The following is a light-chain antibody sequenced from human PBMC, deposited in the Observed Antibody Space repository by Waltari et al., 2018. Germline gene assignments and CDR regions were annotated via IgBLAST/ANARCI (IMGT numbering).Light chain of an antibody. CDR2: GNN. V-gene: IGLV1-40*01. CDR1: SSTIGAGYG. J-gene: IGLJ3*02. CDR3: QSYDSSLSAWV. Sequence: QSILTQPPSVSGAPGQRVTISCTGSSSTIGAGYGVHWYQQLPGTAPKLLIFGNNNWPSGVPDRFSGSKSDTSASLAITGLQAEDEADYYCQSYDSSLSAWVFGGGTKVTVL.